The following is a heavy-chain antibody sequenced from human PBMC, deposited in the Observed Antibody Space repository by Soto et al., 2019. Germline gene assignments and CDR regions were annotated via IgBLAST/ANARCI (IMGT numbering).Heavy chain of an antibody. CDR2: ISAYNGNK. CDR3: AHSPPGIAVAILDY. D-gene: IGHD6-19*01. Sequence: ASVKVSCKASGYTFNSYGTSWVRQAPGQGLEWMGWISAYNGNKKYAQKLQGRLTITKDTSKNQVVLTMTNMDPVDTATYYCAHSPPGIAVAILDYWGQGTLVTVSS. CDR1: GYTFNSYG. J-gene: IGHJ4*02. V-gene: IGHV1-18*01.